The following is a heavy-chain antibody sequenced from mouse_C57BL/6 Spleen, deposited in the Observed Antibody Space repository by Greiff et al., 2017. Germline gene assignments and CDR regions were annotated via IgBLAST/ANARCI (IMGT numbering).Heavy chain of an antibody. CDR2: IDPSDSYT. CDR3: ARKGRAPFDY. Sequence: QVQLQQPGAELVKPGASVKLSCKASGYTFTSYWMQWVKQRPGQGLEWIGEIDPSDSYTNYNQKFKGKATLTVDTSSSTAYMQLSSLTSEDSAVYYCARKGRAPFDYWGQGTTLTVSS. CDR1: GYTFTSYW. V-gene: IGHV1-50*01. J-gene: IGHJ2*01.